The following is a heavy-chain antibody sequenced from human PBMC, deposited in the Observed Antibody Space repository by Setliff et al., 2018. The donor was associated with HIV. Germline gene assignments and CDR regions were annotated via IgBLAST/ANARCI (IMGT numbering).Heavy chain of an antibody. CDR1: GGSFSDNY. V-gene: IGHV4-34*01. Sequence: SETLSLTCAVYGGSFSDNYWSWIRQSPGKGLEWIGEINHSGRTKYSPSLRSRVTISIDTSKNQFSLKLSSVTAADTAVYYCARTCLGSSSTSCYRRGGDYWGQGTLVTVSS. D-gene: IGHD2-2*01. CDR2: INHSGRT. CDR3: ARTCLGSSSTSCYRRGGDY. J-gene: IGHJ4*02.